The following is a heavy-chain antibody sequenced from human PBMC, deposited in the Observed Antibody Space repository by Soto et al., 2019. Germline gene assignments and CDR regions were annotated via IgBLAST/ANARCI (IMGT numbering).Heavy chain of an antibody. CDR3: ARGGYNFGPFDY. D-gene: IGHD5-18*01. Sequence: PSETLSLTCTVSGGSISSYYWSWIRQPPGMGLEWIASISYSGTTNYNSSLKSRVTISIDTSKNQFSLKFNSVTAADTAVYYCARGGYNFGPFDYWGQGALVTAPQ. V-gene: IGHV4-59*01. J-gene: IGHJ4*02. CDR1: GGSISSYY. CDR2: ISYSGTT.